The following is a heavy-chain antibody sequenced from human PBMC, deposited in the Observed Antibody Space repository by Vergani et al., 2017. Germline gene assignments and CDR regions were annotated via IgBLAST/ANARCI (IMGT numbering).Heavy chain of an antibody. CDR3: ARDVYSSGWYSPYYYYYGMDV. Sequence: VQLLESGGGLVQPGGSLRLSCAASGFTFSSYAMSWVRQAPGKGLEWVAVIWYDGSNKYYADSVKGRFTISRDNSKNTLYLQMNSLRAEDTAVYYCARDVYSSGWYSPYYYYYGMDVWGQGP. J-gene: IGHJ6*02. CDR2: IWYDGSNK. D-gene: IGHD6-19*01. CDR1: GFTFSSYA. V-gene: IGHV3-33*08.